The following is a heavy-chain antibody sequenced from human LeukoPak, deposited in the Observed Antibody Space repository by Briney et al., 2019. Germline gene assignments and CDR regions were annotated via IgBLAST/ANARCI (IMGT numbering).Heavy chain of an antibody. Sequence: GGSLRLSCAASGFTFSSYAMSWVRQAPGKGLEWVSALNAGGGYTYYGDSVRGRFTISRDNSKNTLYLQMNSLGAEDTAVYYYPEVSPTGTYFYFYYWGQGALVTVSS. J-gene: IGHJ4*02. D-gene: IGHD1-26*01. CDR3: PEVSPTGTYFYFYY. CDR1: GFTFSSYA. V-gene: IGHV3-23*01. CDR2: LNAGGGYT.